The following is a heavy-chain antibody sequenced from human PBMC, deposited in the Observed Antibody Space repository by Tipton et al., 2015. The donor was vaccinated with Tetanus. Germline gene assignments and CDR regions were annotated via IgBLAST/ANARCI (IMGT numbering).Heavy chain of an antibody. CDR1: GFTLDNFG. J-gene: IGHJ4*02. CDR3: VRDGGSSGWLAY. D-gene: IGHD6-19*01. V-gene: IGHV3-9*01. Sequence: SLRLSCAASGFTLDNFGMHWVRQAPGKGLEWVSGITWNSGVIVYADSLKGRLTISRDNAKNTLFLQMSSLRVEDTAVYYCVRDGGSSGWLAYWGQGTLVTVSS. CDR2: ITWNSGVI.